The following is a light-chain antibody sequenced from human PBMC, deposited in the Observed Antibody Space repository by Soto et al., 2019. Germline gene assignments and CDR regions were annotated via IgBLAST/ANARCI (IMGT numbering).Light chain of an antibody. J-gene: IGLJ2*01. CDR2: DVS. CDR3: SSYTSSSPLK. V-gene: IGLV2-14*01. CDR1: SSDVGGYNY. Sequence: QSALTQPASVSGSPGQSITISCTGTSSDVGGYNYVSWYHQHPGKAPKLMIYDVSNRPSGVSNRFSGSKSGNTASLTISGLQAEDEADYYCSSYTSSSPLKFGGGTKLTVL.